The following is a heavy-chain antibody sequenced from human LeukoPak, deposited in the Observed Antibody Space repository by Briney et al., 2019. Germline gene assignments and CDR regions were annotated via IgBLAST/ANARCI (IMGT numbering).Heavy chain of an antibody. V-gene: IGHV3-7*05. D-gene: IGHD6-19*01. J-gene: IGHJ4*02. Sequence: GGSLRLSCAASGFTFTTYWMTWVRQAPGKGLEWVAIIKQDGSEKYYVDSVKGRFTISRDSAKSSLYLQMDSLRAEDTAVYYCAGDFGWYFRYWGQGTLVTVSS. CDR2: IKQDGSEK. CDR3: AGDFGWYFRY. CDR1: GFTFTTYW.